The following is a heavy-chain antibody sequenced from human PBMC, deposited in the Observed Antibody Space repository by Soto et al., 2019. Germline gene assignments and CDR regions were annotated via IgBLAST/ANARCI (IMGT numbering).Heavy chain of an antibody. J-gene: IGHJ5*02. D-gene: IGHD6-13*01. V-gene: IGHV3-30-3*01. CDR2: ISYDGSNK. CDR3: AAAAPLYNWFDP. CDR1: GFTFSSYA. Sequence: GGLRLPGSASGFTFSSYAMHWVRQAPGKGLEWVAVISYDGSNKYYADSVKGRFTISRDNSKNTLYLQMNSLRAEDTAVYYGAAAAPLYNWFDPWGQGTMVTVSS.